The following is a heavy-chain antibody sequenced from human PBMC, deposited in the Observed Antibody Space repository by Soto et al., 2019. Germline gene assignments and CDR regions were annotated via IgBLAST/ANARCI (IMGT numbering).Heavy chain of an antibody. CDR2: ISGSGGST. V-gene: IGHV3-23*01. CDR3: AKKTYCYDSSGYYYDH. CDR1: GFTFSSYA. D-gene: IGHD3-22*01. Sequence: EVQLLESGGGLVQPGGSLRLSCAASGFTFSSYAMSWVRQAPGKGLEWVSAISGSGGSTYYADSVKGRFTISRDNSKNTLYLQMNSLRAEDTAVYYCAKKTYCYDSSGYYYDHWGQGTLVTVSS. J-gene: IGHJ4*02.